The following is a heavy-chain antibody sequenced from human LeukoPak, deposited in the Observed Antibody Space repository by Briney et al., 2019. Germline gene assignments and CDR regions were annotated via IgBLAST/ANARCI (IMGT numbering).Heavy chain of an antibody. CDR2: IWYDGSNK. J-gene: IGHJ4*02. Sequence: PGGSLRLSCAASGFTFSRYWMHWVRQAPGKGLEWVAVIWYDGSNKYYADSVKGRFTISRDNSKNTLYLQMNSLRAEDTAVYYCARGNYDRSGYSDYWGQGTLVTVSS. CDR1: GFTFSRYW. V-gene: IGHV3-33*08. CDR3: ARGNYDRSGYSDY. D-gene: IGHD3-22*01.